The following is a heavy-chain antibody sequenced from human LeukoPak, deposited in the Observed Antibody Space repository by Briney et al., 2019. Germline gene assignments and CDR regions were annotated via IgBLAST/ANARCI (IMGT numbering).Heavy chain of an antibody. CDR3: ARDSYGSGSYIGWYYGMDV. CDR2: IYYSGST. Sequence: PSQTLSLTCTVSGGSISSGDYYWSWIRQPPGKGLEWIGYIYYSGSTYYNPSLKSRVTISVATSKNQFSLKLSSVTAADTAVYYCARDSYGSGSYIGWYYGMDVWGKGITVTVSS. J-gene: IGHJ6*04. CDR1: GGSISSGDYY. D-gene: IGHD3-10*01. V-gene: IGHV4-30-4*01.